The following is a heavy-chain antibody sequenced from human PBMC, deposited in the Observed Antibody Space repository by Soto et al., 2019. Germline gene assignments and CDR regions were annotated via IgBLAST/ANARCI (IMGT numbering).Heavy chain of an antibody. V-gene: IGHV3-23*01. CDR2: ISGSGGST. Sequence: PGGSLRLSCAASGFSFSDYSMNWVRQAPGKGLEWVSAISGSGGSTYYADSVKGRFTISRDNSKNTLYLQMNSLRAEDTAVYYCAKPSPPVKTEYWGQGTLVTVSS. D-gene: IGHD4-17*01. CDR3: AKPSPPVKTEY. CDR1: GFSFSDYS. J-gene: IGHJ4*02.